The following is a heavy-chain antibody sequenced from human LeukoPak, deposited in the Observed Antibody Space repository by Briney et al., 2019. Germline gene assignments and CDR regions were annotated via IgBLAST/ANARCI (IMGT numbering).Heavy chain of an antibody. J-gene: IGHJ5*02. CDR1: GGSISSGGYS. V-gene: IGHV4-30-2*01. D-gene: IGHD4-23*01. CDR2: IYHSGST. CDR3: AREGVPYSRTVGWFDP. Sequence: SETLSLTCAVSGGSISSGGYSWSWIRQPPGKGLEWIGYIYHSGSTYYSPSLRSRVTISVDRSKNQFSLKLSSVTAADTAVYYCAREGVPYSRTVGWFDPWGQGTLVTVSS.